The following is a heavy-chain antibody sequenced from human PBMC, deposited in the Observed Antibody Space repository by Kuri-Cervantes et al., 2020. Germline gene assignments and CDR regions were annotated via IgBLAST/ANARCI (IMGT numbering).Heavy chain of an antibody. V-gene: IGHV4-59*01. CDR1: GGSISSYY. Sequence: GSLRLSCTVSGGSISSYYWSWIRQPPGKGLEWIGYIYYSGSTNYNPSLKSRVTISVDTSKNQFPLKLSSVTAADTAVYYCARNSYGGNPAFDYWGQGTLVTVSS. D-gene: IGHD4-23*01. CDR3: ARNSYGGNPAFDY. CDR2: IYYSGST. J-gene: IGHJ4*02.